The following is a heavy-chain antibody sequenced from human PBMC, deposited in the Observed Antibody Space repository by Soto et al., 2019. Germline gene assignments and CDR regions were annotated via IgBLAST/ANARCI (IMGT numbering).Heavy chain of an antibody. Sequence: EASVKVSCTASVYTFTSYYIHWVRQAPGQGLEWMGWISAYNGNTNYAQKLQGRVTMTTDTSTSTAYMELRSLRSDDTAVYYCARDRIMITFGGVIDLDYWGQGTLVTVSS. CDR2: ISAYNGNT. J-gene: IGHJ4*02. CDR3: ARDRIMITFGGVIDLDY. CDR1: VYTFTSYY. D-gene: IGHD3-16*02. V-gene: IGHV1-18*04.